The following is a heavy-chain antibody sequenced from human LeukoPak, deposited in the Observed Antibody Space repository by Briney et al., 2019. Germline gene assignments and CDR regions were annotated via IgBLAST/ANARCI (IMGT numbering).Heavy chain of an antibody. CDR1: GYSFPTYW. V-gene: IGHV5-51*01. CDR3: ARPPSRGYSSSFEY. D-gene: IGHD2-2*03. J-gene: IGHJ4*02. Sequence: GESLKISCKGSGYSFPTYWIAWVRQMPGKGLEWMGIIYPDESNIRYSPSFQGQVTISADKSISTAYLQWSSLKASDTAMYYYARPPSRGYSSSFEYWGQGTLVTDSS. CDR2: IYPDESNI.